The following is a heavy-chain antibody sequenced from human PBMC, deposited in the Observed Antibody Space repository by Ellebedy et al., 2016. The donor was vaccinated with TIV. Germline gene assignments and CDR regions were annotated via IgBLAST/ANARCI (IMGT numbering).Heavy chain of an antibody. Sequence: GESLKISCATSGFTFTSHSMNWVRQAPGKGLEWIAFISVGGGNIYYADSVRGRFTISRDNAKNSLYLQMNSLRAEDTAVYYCAKTGGYIYGLPDFWGQGTLVTVSS. CDR1: GFTFTSHS. D-gene: IGHD5-18*01. J-gene: IGHJ4*02. CDR3: AKTGGYIYGLPDF. CDR2: ISVGGGNI. V-gene: IGHV3-48*04.